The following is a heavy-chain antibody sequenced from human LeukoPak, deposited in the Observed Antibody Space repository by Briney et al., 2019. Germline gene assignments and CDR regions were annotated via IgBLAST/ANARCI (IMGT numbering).Heavy chain of an antibody. J-gene: IGHJ2*01. V-gene: IGHV3-7*01. CDR3: ARKGWYSDL. CDR1: GFTFNSYW. Sequence: GGSLRLSCAASGFTFNSYWMTWVRQAPGKGLEWVASINQDGSQKYYVEFLKGRFTISRDNAKNSHYLQMNSLRAEDTAVYYCARKGWYSDLWGRGTLVSVSS. CDR2: INQDGSQK.